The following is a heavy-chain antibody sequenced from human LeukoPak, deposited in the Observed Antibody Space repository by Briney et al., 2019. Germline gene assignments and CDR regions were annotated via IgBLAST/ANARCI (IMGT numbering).Heavy chain of an antibody. CDR1: GFTFSSYS. D-gene: IGHD3-22*01. J-gene: IGHJ4*02. CDR3: ARDGAYYYDSSGYYYDY. V-gene: IGHV3-21*01. Sequence: GGSLRLSCAASGFTFSSYSMNCARQAPRKGLECGSSISSSSRYIYHTHSVKGRFTISIDNAKNTLYLQMNSLRAEDTAVYYCARDGAYYYDSSGYYYDYWGQGTLVTVSS. CDR2: ISSSSRYI.